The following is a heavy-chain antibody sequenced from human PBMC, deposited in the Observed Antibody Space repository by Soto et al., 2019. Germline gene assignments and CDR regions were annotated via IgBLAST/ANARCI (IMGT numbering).Heavy chain of an antibody. J-gene: IGHJ6*02. CDR3: ARGEGADSYYGMDV. CDR2: IYHSGST. Sequence: SETLSRTCAVSGGSISSGGYSWTWIRQPPGKGLEWIGYIYHSGSTYYNPPLKRRVTISVDRSKNQFSLKLSSVTAADPAVYYCARGEGADSYYGMDVWGQGTTVTVSS. V-gene: IGHV4-30-2*01. CDR1: GGSISSGGYS. D-gene: IGHD1-26*01.